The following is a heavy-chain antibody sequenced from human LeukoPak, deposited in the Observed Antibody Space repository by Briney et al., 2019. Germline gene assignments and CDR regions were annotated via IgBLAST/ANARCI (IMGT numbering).Heavy chain of an antibody. CDR2: IIPILGIA. CDR1: GGTFSSYA. Sequence: SVKVSCKASGGTFSSYAISWVRQAPGQGLEWMGRIIPILGIANYAQKFQGRVTITADKSTSTAYMELSSLRSEDTAVYYCARVADGYNYGAFDIWGQGTMVTVSS. D-gene: IGHD5-12*01. V-gene: IGHV1-69*04. CDR3: ARVADGYNYGAFDI. J-gene: IGHJ3*02.